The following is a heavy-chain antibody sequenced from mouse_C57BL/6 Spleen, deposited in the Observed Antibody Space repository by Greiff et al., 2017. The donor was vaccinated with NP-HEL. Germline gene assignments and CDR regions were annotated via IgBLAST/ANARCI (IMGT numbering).Heavy chain of an antibody. Sequence: VQLQQSGTELVKPGASVKLSCKASGYTFTSYWMHWVKQRPGQGLEWIGNINPSNGGTNYIKKLKSKATLTVDKSSSTSYMQLSSLTSEDSAVYYFARSYYDPLYYYAMDYWGQGTSVTVSS. CDR2: INPSNGGT. CDR1: GYTFTSYW. V-gene: IGHV1-53*01. J-gene: IGHJ4*01. CDR3: ARSYYDPLYYYAMDY. D-gene: IGHD2-4*01.